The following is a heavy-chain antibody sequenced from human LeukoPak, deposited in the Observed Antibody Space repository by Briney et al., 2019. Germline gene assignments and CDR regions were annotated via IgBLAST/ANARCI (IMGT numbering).Heavy chain of an antibody. CDR1: GYTFTGYY. Sequence: ASVKVSCKASGYTFTGYYMHWVRQAPGQGLEWMGWINSNSGGTKYAQNFQGRVTMTGDASINTAYMELSRLRFDDTAVYFCARDLKLWSGDVPGHWGQGTLVTVSS. D-gene: IGHD3-3*01. V-gene: IGHV1-2*02. CDR2: INSNSGGT. J-gene: IGHJ4*02. CDR3: ARDLKLWSGDVPGH.